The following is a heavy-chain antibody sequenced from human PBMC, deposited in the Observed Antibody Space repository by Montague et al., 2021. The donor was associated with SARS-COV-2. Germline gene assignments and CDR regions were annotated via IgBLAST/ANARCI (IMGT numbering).Heavy chain of an antibody. J-gene: IGHJ5*02. V-gene: IGHV4-4*07. CDR1: GGSISSYY. Sequence: SETLSLTCTVSGGSISSYYWSWIRQPAGKGLEWIGRIYSSGSTNYNPSLKSRVTISVDTSRNQFSLKLTSVTAADTAVYYCARGRRSLCIGELWPGKDWFDPWGQGTLVTVSS. CDR3: ARGRRSLCIGELWPGKDWFDP. CDR2: IYSSGST. D-gene: IGHD3-10*01.